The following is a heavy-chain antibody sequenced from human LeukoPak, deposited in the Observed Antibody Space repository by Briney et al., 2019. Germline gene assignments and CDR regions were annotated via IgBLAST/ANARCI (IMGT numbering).Heavy chain of an antibody. CDR1: GFSFSSFA. CDR2: ISSTATSI. CDR3: ARDVTYHGGDWFDP. Sequence: PGGSLRLSCVGSGFSFSSFAMSWVRQAPGKGLEWVSYISSTATSIYYADSVKGRFTVSRDNAKNSLYLQMNSLRAEDTAVYYCARDVTYHGGDWFDPWGQGTLVTVSS. D-gene: IGHD4-23*01. J-gene: IGHJ5*02. V-gene: IGHV3-48*04.